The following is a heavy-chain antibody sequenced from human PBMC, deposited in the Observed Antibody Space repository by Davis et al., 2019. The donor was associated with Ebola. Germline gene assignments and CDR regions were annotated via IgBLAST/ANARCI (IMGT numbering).Heavy chain of an antibody. D-gene: IGHD5-24*01. CDR1: GDSISRGVYS. CDR2: IYDNLKDIGVS. J-gene: IGHJ5*02. V-gene: IGHV4-30-2*01. Sequence: MPSETLSLTCAVSGDSISRGVYSWSWVRQPPGKGLEWIGYIYDNLKDIGVSSYNPSLESRVTMLVDRSRNQFSLTLTSVTAADTAVYYCARLTINTTGGGSWFDPWGQGILVTVSS. CDR3: ARLTINTTGGGSWFDP.